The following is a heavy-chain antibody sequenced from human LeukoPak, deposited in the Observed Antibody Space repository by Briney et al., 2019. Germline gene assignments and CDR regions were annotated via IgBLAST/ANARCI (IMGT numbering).Heavy chain of an antibody. J-gene: IGHJ5*02. D-gene: IGHD2-15*01. CDR3: ARDRGGYCSGGSCRFDP. CDR1: GGSISSYY. V-gene: IGHV4-59*01. CDR2: IYYSGST. Sequence: PSETLSLTCTVSGGSISSYYWSWIRQPPGKGLEWIGYIYYSGSTNYNPSLKSRVTISVDTSKNQFSLKLSSVTAADTAVYYCARDRGGYCSGGSCRFDPWGQGTLVTVSS.